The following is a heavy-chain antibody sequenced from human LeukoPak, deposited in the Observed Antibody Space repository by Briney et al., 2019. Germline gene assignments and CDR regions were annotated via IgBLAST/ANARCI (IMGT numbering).Heavy chain of an antibody. CDR1: GFTVIDYD. V-gene: IGHV3-11*05. CDR3: ARVEHGQNYFDY. CDR2: IISSSSYT. J-gene: IGHJ4*02. Sequence: GRCLRLSCAAAGFTVIDYDMSWIGQAPGKGLDWVAYIISSSSYTNYADSVKGRFTLSRDNAKNSLYLQMNSLRAEDTAVYYCARVEHGQNYFDYWGQGTLLTVSS. D-gene: IGHD1/OR15-1a*01.